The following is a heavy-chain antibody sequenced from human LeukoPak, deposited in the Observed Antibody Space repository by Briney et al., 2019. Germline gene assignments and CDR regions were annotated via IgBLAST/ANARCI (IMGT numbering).Heavy chain of an antibody. V-gene: IGHV3-7*04. CDR3: ARGPGRFMVRGVPKDYYFDY. J-gene: IGHJ4*02. D-gene: IGHD3-10*01. Sequence: PGGSLRLSCAASGFTFSSYWMSWVRQAPGKGVGWVANIKQAGSEKYYVDSVKGRFTISRDNAKNSLYLQMNSLRAEDTAVYYCARGPGRFMVRGVPKDYYFDYWGQGTLVTVSS. CDR1: GFTFSSYW. CDR2: IKQAGSEK.